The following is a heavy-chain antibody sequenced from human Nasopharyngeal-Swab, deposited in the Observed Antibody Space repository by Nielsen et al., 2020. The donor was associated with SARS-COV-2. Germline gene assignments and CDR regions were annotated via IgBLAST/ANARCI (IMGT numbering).Heavy chain of an antibody. Sequence: GESLKISCAASGFTFSSYAMNWVRQAPGKGLEWVSTITGSSGSTNYADSVKGRFTISRDNSKNTLYLQMNSLRAEDTAVYYCAKDYLYYYMDVWGKGTTVTVSS. CDR3: AKDYLYYYMDV. CDR2: ITGSSGST. CDR1: GFTFSSYA. J-gene: IGHJ6*03. V-gene: IGHV3-23*01.